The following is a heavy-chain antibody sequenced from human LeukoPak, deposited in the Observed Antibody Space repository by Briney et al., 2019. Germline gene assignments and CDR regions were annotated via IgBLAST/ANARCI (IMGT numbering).Heavy chain of an antibody. CDR2: INPKSGGT. CDR3: ARATAENDY. D-gene: IGHD1-14*01. Sequence: ASVKVSCKASGYTFTGYYMHWVRQAPGQGLEWMGWINPKSGGTNYLHKFQGRVTMTRDTSISTAHMELSRLRSDDTAVYYCARATAENDYWGQGTLVTVSS. CDR1: GYTFTGYY. J-gene: IGHJ4*02. V-gene: IGHV1-2*02.